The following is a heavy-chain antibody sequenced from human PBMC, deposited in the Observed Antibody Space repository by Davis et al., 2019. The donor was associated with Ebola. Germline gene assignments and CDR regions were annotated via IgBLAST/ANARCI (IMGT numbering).Heavy chain of an antibody. D-gene: IGHD3-10*01. CDR1: RFTFSSYA. CDR3: AKDRNYDSGSYQGHDP. V-gene: IGHV3-64*04. CDR2: ISSNGGST. Sequence: GESLKISCAASRFTFSSYAMHWVRQAPGKGLEYVSAISSNGGSTYYADSVKGRFTISRDNSKNTLYLQMNSLRVEDTAVYYCAKDRNYDSGSYQGHDPWGQGTLVTVSS. J-gene: IGHJ5*02.